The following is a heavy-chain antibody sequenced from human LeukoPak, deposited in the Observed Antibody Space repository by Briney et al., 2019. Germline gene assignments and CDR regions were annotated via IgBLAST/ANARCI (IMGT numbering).Heavy chain of an antibody. D-gene: IGHD4/OR15-4a*01. J-gene: IGHJ5*02. CDR2: INHSGSP. CDR3: ARILPTGLTYEAHWFDP. CDR1: GGSFSGYY. Sequence: ASETLSLTCAVYGGSFSGYYWSWIRQPPGKGLEWIGEINHSGSPNYNPSLKSRVTISVDTSKNQFSLKLSSVTAADTAVYYCARILPTGLTYEAHWFDPWGQGTLVTVSS. V-gene: IGHV4-34*01.